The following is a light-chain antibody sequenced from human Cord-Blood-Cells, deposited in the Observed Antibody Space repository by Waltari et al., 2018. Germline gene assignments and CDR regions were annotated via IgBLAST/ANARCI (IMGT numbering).Light chain of an antibody. Sequence: EIQMSQSPSSLSASVGDRVTITCRARQSISSYLNWYQQKPGKTPTLLIYAASSLQSGVPSMFSGSESGTDFTLTLSSLQPEDFATYYCPQSYSPPPPTTITFCQVTRLEIK. J-gene: IGKJ5*01. CDR3: PQSYSPPPPTTIT. V-gene: IGKV1-39*01. CDR1: QSISSY. CDR2: AAS.